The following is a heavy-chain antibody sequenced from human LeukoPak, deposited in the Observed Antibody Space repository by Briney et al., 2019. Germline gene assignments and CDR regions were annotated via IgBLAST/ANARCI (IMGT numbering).Heavy chain of an antibody. V-gene: IGHV1-69*13. J-gene: IGHJ4*02. CDR1: GGTFSSYA. CDR2: IIPIFGTA. D-gene: IGHD3-22*01. CDR3: ARRRYYYDSSGPFDY. Sequence: SVKVSCKASGGTFSSYAISWVRQAPGQGLEWMGGIIPIFGTANYAQRFQGRVTITADESTSTAYMELSSLRSEDTAVYYCARRRYYYDSSGPFDYWGQGTLVTVSS.